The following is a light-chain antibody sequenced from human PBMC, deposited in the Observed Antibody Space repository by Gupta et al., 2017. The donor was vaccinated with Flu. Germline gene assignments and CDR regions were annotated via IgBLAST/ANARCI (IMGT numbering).Light chain of an antibody. V-gene: IGKV1-33*01. J-gene: IGKJ4*01. CDR3: QQYENFPSIT. CDR1: HDITNF. CDR2: ESS. Sequence: VGDRFTITCQASHDITNFLNWYQQKPGKPPKVLIYESSNWATGVPSRFSGSGSGTDFTFPISSLQPEDIATYYCQQYENFPSITFGGGTRLDIK.